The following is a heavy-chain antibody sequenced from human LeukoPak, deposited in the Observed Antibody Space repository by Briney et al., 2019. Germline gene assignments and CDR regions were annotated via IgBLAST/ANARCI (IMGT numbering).Heavy chain of an antibody. CDR1: GGSISRSYYY. J-gene: IGHJ5*02. CDR2: VYYSGKT. D-gene: IGHD6-19*01. Sequence: PSETLSLTCTVSGGSISRSYYYWGWIRQPPGKGLEWVGSVYYSGKTSYSPSLESRVTISVDTSKNHFSLRLISVTAADTAMYYCARHEHKAVAGDTWGQGTLVTVSS. CDR3: ARHEHKAVAGDT. V-gene: IGHV4-39*01.